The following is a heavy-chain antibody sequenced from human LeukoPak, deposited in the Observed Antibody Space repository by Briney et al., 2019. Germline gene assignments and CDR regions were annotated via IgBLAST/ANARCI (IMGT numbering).Heavy chain of an antibody. CDR2: IYDSGST. Sequence: SETLSLTCTVSGASIRSGDYYWSWIRQPPGKGLEWIVYIYDSGSTYYNPSLKSRITISVDTSENRFSLKLSSVTATDTAVYYCARDCSGGSCYGAFDIWGQGTMVTVSS. V-gene: IGHV4-30-4*01. CDR1: GASIRSGDYY. D-gene: IGHD2-15*01. CDR3: ARDCSGGSCYGAFDI. J-gene: IGHJ3*02.